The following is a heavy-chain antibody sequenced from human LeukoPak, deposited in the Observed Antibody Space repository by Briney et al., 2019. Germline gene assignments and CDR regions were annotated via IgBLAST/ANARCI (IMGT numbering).Heavy chain of an antibody. Sequence: SVTVSCKASGGTFSSYAISWVRQAPGQGLEWMGGIIPIFGTANYAQKFQGRVTITADESTSTAYMELSSLRSGDTAVYYCARADIVLMVYAIYYGMDVWGQGTTVTVSS. CDR1: GGTFSSYA. D-gene: IGHD2-8*01. CDR3: ARADIVLMVYAIYYGMDV. CDR2: IIPIFGTA. J-gene: IGHJ6*02. V-gene: IGHV1-69*13.